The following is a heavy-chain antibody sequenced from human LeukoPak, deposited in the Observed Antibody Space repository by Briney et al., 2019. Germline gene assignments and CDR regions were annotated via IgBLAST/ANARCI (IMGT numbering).Heavy chain of an antibody. CDR3: ARASPNYYGSGSYYYYFDY. Sequence: ASVKVSCKASGYTFTSYDINWVRQATGQGLEWMGWMNPNSGNTGYAQKFQGRVTMTRNTSKSTAYMELSSLRSEDTAVYYCARASPNYYGSGSYYYYFDYWGQGTLVTVSS. J-gene: IGHJ4*02. CDR2: MNPNSGNT. D-gene: IGHD3-10*01. V-gene: IGHV1-8*01. CDR1: GYTFTSYD.